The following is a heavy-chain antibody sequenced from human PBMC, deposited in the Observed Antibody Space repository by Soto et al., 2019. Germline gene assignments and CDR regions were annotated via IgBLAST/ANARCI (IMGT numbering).Heavy chain of an antibody. D-gene: IGHD1-7*01. CDR1: GYTFTSYG. J-gene: IGHJ6*02. CDR3: ARNYGATGYYYYGMDV. Sequence: ASVKVSCKASGYTFTSYGISWGRQAPGQGLEWMGWISAYNGNTNYAQKLQGRVTMTTDTSTSTAYMELRSLRSDVTAVYYCARNYGATGYYYYGMDVWGQGTPVTVSS. V-gene: IGHV1-18*01. CDR2: ISAYNGNT.